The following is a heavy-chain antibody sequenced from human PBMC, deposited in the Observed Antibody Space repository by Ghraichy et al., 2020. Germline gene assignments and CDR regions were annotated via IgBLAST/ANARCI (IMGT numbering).Heavy chain of an antibody. Sequence: SVKVSCKASGGTFSSYAISWVRQAPGQGLEWMGRIIPILGIANYAQKFQGRVTITADKSTSTAYMELSSLRSEDTAVYYCALEEAMVTLEPSYYGMDVWGQGTTVTVSS. V-gene: IGHV1-69*04. CDR2: IIPILGIA. CDR1: GGTFSSYA. D-gene: IGHD5-18*01. CDR3: ALEEAMVTLEPSYYGMDV. J-gene: IGHJ6*02.